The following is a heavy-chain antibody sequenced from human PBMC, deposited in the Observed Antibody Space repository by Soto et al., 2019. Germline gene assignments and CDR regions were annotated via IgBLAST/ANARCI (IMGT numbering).Heavy chain of an antibody. CDR2: ISYDGAKE. CDR3: AKEITVTTVSRFDP. J-gene: IGHJ5*02. CDR1: GFTFSSYA. V-gene: IGHV3-30*18. D-gene: IGHD4-17*01. Sequence: QVQLVESGGGVVQPGRSLRLSCAASGFTFSSYAMHWVRQATGKGLDWVAVISYDGAKEWYSDSVKGRFTISRDNSKNTLYLQMNSLRAEDTAVYYCAKEITVTTVSRFDPWGQGTLVTVSS.